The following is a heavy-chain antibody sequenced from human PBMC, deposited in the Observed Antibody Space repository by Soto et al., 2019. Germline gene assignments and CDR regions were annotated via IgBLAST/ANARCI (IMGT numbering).Heavy chain of an antibody. D-gene: IGHD5-12*01. CDR2: IYYSGST. CDR1: GGSISSYY. J-gene: IGHJ5*02. CDR3: ARDRSGYEEKDWFDP. Sequence: PSETLSLTCTVSGGSISSYYWSWIRQPPGKGLEWIGYIYYSGSTNYNPSLKSRVTISVDTSKNQFSLKLSSVTAADTAVYYCARDRSGYEEKDWFDPWGQGTLVTVSS. V-gene: IGHV4-59*01.